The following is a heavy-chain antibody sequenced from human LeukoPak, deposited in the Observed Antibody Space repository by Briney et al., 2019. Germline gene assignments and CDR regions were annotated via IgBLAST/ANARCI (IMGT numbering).Heavy chain of an antibody. CDR3: ARDVRQSSWFDP. J-gene: IGHJ5*02. V-gene: IGHV4-34*01. CDR1: GGSFSGYY. CDR2: INHSGST. Sequence: SETLSLTCAVYGGSFSGYYWSWIRQPPGKGLEWIGEINHSGSTNYNPSLKSRVTISVDTSKNQFSLKLSSVTAADTAVYYCARDVRQSSWFDPWGQGTLVTVSS.